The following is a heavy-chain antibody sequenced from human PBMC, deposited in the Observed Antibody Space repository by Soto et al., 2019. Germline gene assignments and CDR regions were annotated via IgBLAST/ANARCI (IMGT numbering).Heavy chain of an antibody. J-gene: IGHJ4*02. Sequence: QVQLVESGGGVVQPGRSLSLSCAASGFNFSSYAMHWARQAPGKGLEWVAVISYDGSNKYYADSVKGRFTISRDNSKNTLYLQMNSLRAEDTAVYYCARDMDYGGQVNLVTVSS. CDR1: GFNFSSYA. V-gene: IGHV3-30-3*01. CDR2: ISYDGSNK. CDR3: ARDMDY.